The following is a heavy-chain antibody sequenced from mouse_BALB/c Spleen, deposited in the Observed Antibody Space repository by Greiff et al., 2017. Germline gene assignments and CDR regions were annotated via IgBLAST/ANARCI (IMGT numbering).Heavy chain of an antibody. V-gene: IGHV1-69*02. CDR3: TSGYDYAMDY. Sequence: QVQLQQPGAELVRPGASVKLSCKASGYTFTSYWINWVKQRPGQGLEWIGNIYPSDSYTNYNQKFKDKATLTVDKSSSTAYMQLSSPTSEDSAVYYCTSGYDYAMDYWGQGTSVTVSS. D-gene: IGHD1-2*01. CDR1: GYTFTSYW. CDR2: IYPSDSYT. J-gene: IGHJ4*01.